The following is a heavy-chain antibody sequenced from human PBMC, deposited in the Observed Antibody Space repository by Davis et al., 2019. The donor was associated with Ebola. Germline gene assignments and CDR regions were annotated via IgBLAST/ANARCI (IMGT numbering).Heavy chain of an antibody. CDR2: INPSGGST. CDR3: AGLDYNAFDI. D-gene: IGHD3/OR15-3a*01. J-gene: IGHJ3*02. Sequence: SVTVSCLATTYPVASDYMHCVRQGPRQGLKWRGIINPSGGSTSYAQKFQGRVTMTRDTSTSTVYMELSSLRSEDTAVYYCAGLDYNAFDIWGQGTMVTVSS. CDR1: TYPVASDY. V-gene: IGHV1-46*03.